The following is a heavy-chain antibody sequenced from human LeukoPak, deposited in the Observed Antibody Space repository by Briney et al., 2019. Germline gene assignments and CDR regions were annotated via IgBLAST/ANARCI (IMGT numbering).Heavy chain of an antibody. CDR3: ARSYGDYVVALPSDFDY. J-gene: IGHJ4*02. CDR1: GFTFSNYA. D-gene: IGHD4-17*01. V-gene: IGHV3-23*01. CDR2: ISGSGDST. Sequence: GGSLRLSCAASGFTFSNYAMSWVRQAPGKGLEWVSSISGSGDSTYYADSVKGRFTISRDNSKNTLYLQMNSLRAEDTAVYYCARSYGDYVVALPSDFDYWGQGTLVTVSS.